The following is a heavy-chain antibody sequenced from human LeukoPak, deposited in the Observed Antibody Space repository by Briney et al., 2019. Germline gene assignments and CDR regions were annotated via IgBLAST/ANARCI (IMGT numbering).Heavy chain of an antibody. J-gene: IGHJ6*02. CDR1: GFTFSSYW. CDR2: IKQDGSEK. D-gene: IGHD6-13*01. Sequence: GGSLRLSCAASGFTFSSYWMSWVRQAPGKGLEWVANIKQDGSEKYYVDSVKGRFTISRDNDKNSLYLQMNSLRAEDTALYYCARVLQQLVRYYYYGMDVWGQGTTVTVSS. CDR3: ARVLQQLVRYYYYGMDV. V-gene: IGHV3-7*01.